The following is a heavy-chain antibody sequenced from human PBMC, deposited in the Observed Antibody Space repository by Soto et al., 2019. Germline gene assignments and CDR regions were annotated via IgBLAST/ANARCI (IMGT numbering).Heavy chain of an antibody. CDR2: ISAYNGNT. D-gene: IGHD3-10*01. J-gene: IGHJ4*02. CDR1: GYTFTSYG. CDR3: ARELIYGSGSYY. Sequence: ASVKGSCKASGYTFTSYGISWVRQAPGQGLEWMGWISAYNGNTNYAQKLQGRVTMTTDTSTSTAHMELRSLRSDDTAVYYCARELIYGSGSYYWGQGTLVTVSS. V-gene: IGHV1-18*01.